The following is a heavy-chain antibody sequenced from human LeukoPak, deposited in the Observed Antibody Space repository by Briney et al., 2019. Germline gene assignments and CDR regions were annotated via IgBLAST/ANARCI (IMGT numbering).Heavy chain of an antibody. V-gene: IGHV4-59*01. Sequence: SETLSLTCTVSGGSISSYCWSWIRQPPGKGLEWIGYIYYSGSTNYNPSLKSRVTISVDTSKNQFSLKLSSVTAADTAVYYCARGYRFGEMGFDYWGQGTLVTVSP. J-gene: IGHJ4*02. CDR3: ARGYRFGEMGFDY. D-gene: IGHD3-10*01. CDR1: GGSISSYC. CDR2: IYYSGST.